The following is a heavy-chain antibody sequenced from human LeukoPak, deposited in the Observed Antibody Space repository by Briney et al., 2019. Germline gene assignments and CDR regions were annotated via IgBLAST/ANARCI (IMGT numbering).Heavy chain of an antibody. V-gene: IGHV4-39*01. D-gene: IGHD4-23*01. CDR2: INYSGST. CDR1: GGSISSSSHY. Sequence: SETLSLTCTVSGGSISSSSHYWGWIRQPPGKGLEWIGSINYSGSTYYNPSLWSRVTISVDTSKNQFSLKLSSVTAADTAVYYCARPSLDYGGIDAFDFWGQGTLVTVSS. CDR3: ARPSLDYGGIDAFDF. J-gene: IGHJ3*01.